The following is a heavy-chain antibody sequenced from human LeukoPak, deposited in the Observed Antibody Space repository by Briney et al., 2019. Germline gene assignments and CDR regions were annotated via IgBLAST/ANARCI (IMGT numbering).Heavy chain of an antibody. CDR2: ISYDGSNK. CDR1: GFTFSSYG. D-gene: IGHD3-22*01. CDR3: AKESPTYYYDSSGYYPYYFDY. V-gene: IGHV3-30*18. J-gene: IGHJ4*02. Sequence: QPGGSLRLSCAASGFTFSSYGMHWVRQAPGKGLEWVAVISYDGSNKYYADSVKGRFTISRDDSKNTLYLQMNSLRAEDTAVYYCAKESPTYYYDSSGYYPYYFDYWGQGTLVTVSS.